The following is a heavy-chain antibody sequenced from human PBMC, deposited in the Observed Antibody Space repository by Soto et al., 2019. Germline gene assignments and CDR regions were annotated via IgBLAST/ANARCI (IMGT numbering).Heavy chain of an antibody. Sequence: GGSLRLSCAASGFPFSSTDMTWVRQAPGKGLDWVSTIDGSGGTTYYADSVKGRFTISGDSSNNTLYLQMNSLRVEDTATYYCAKDSRLPGFGLLIHAFDMWGHGTMVTVSS. CDR1: GFPFSSTD. CDR3: AKDSRLPGFGLLIHAFDM. CDR2: IDGSGGTT. V-gene: IGHV3-23*01. J-gene: IGHJ3*02. D-gene: IGHD3-3*01.